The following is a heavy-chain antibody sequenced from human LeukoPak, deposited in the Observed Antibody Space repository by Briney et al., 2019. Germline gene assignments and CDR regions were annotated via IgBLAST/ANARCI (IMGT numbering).Heavy chain of an antibody. J-gene: IGHJ5*02. V-gene: IGHV3-21*01. CDR3: AKGYSSGWTNWFDP. CDR2: ISRSSSYI. D-gene: IGHD6-19*01. CDR1: GFTFSSYS. Sequence: GGSLRLSCAASGFTFSSYSVNWVRQAPGKGLEWVSSISRSSSYIYYADSVKGRFTISRDNSKNTLYLQMNSLRAEDTAVYYCAKGYSSGWTNWFDPWGQGTLVTVSS.